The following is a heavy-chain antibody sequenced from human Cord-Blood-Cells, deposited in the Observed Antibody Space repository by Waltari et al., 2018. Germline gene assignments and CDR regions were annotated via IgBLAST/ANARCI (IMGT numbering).Heavy chain of an antibody. CDR2: INHSGST. CDR1: GGSFSGYY. V-gene: IGHV4-34*01. J-gene: IGHJ6*02. Sequence: QVQLQQWGAGLLKPSETLSLTCAVSGGSFSGYYWSWIRQPPGKGLEWIGEINHSGSTNYNPSLKSRVTISVDTSKNQFSLKLSSVTAADTAVYYCARVYYDYVYGMDVWGQGTTVTVSS. CDR3: ARVYYDYVYGMDV. D-gene: IGHD3-16*01.